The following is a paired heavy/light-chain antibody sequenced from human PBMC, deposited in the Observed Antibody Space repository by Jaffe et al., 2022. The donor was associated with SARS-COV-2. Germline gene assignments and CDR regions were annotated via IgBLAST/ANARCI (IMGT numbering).Heavy chain of an antibody. Sequence: EVQLVESGGGVVRPGGSLRLSCAASGFTFDDYGMSWVRQAPGKGLEWVSGINWNGGSTGYADSVKGRFTISRDNAKNSLYLQMNSLRAEDTALYHCARGGSGGSSWEEDYFDYWGQGTLVTVSS. D-gene: IGHD6-13*01. CDR3: ARGGSGGSSWEEDYFDY. CDR2: INWNGGST. J-gene: IGHJ4*02. V-gene: IGHV3-20*01. CDR1: GFTFDDYG.
Light chain of an antibody. J-gene: IGLJ1*01. CDR2: GNS. Sequence: QSVLTQPPSVSGAPGQRVTISCTGSSSNIGAGYDVHWYQQLPGTAPKLLIYGNSNRPSGVPDRFSGSKSGTSASLAITGLQAEDEADYYCQSYDSSLSGYYVFGTGTKVTVL. CDR1: SSNIGAGYD. CDR3: QSYDSSLSGYYV. V-gene: IGLV1-40*01.